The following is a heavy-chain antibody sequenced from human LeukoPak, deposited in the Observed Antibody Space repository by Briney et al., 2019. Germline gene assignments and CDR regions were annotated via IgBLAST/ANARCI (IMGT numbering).Heavy chain of an antibody. V-gene: IGHV4-34*01. Sequence: SETLSLTCAVYGGSFSGYYWSWIRQPPGKGLEWIGEINHSGSTNYNPSLKSRVTISVDTSKNQFSLKLSSVTAADTAVYYCARHRITMVRGVIITGSYYMDVWGKGTTVTISS. CDR3: ARHRITMVRGVIITGSYYMDV. J-gene: IGHJ6*03. D-gene: IGHD3-10*01. CDR1: GGSFSGYY. CDR2: INHSGST.